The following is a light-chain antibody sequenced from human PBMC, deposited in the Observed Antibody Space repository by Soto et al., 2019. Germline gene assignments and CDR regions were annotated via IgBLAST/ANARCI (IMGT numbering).Light chain of an antibody. V-gene: IGKV1-12*01. CDR3: QQANSFPIT. CDR1: QGISSY. J-gene: IGKJ5*01. CDR2: AAS. Sequence: DIQITQSPSTLSASVVDRVTITCRASQGISSYLAWYQQKPGKAPKLLIYAASTLQSGVPSRFSGSGSGTDFTLTISCLQSEDSATYYCQQANSFPITFGQGTRLEIK.